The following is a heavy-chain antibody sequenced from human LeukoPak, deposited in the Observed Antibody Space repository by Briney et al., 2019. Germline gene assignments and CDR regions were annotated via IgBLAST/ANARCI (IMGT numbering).Heavy chain of an antibody. V-gene: IGHV4-59*01. CDR1: GGSLSSYY. J-gene: IGHJ3*02. Sequence: SETLSLTCTVSGGSLSSYYWSWIRQPPGKGLEWSGYIYYSGSTNYNPSLKSLVTISVDTSKNQFSLKLSAVTAAETAVYYCARDWTFAFDIWGQGTMVTVSS. D-gene: IGHD1-1*01. CDR2: IYYSGST. CDR3: ARDWTFAFDI.